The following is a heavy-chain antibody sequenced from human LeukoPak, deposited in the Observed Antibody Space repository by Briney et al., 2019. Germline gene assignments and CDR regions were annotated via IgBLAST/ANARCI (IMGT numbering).Heavy chain of an antibody. V-gene: IGHV3-48*01. Sequence: GGSLRLSCAASGFTFSNAWMNWVRQAPGKGLEWVSYITLSSSTIYYADSVKGRFTISRDNAKNSLYLQMNSLRAEDTAVYYCAREPSYSSSWYTSCDYWGQGTLVTVSS. CDR2: ITLSSSTI. D-gene: IGHD6-13*01. CDR1: GFTFSNAW. J-gene: IGHJ4*02. CDR3: AREPSYSSSWYTSCDY.